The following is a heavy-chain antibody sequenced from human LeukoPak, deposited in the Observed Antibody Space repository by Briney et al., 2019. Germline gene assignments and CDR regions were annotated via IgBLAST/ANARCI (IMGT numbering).Heavy chain of an antibody. CDR3: ARLARIGMAGTSHFDY. D-gene: IGHD6-19*01. CDR2: IYYSGST. Sequence: SETLSLTCTVSGGSISSYYWRWIRQPPGKGLEWIAYIYYSGSTNYNPSLKSRVTISVDTSKNQFSLKLSSMTAADTAVYYCARLARIGMAGTSHFDYWGQGTLVTVSS. V-gene: IGHV4-59*08. J-gene: IGHJ4*02. CDR1: GGSISSYY.